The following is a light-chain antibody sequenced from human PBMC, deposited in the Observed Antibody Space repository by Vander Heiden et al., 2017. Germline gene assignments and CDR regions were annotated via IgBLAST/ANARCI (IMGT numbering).Light chain of an antibody. CDR3: QQSYNMFS. J-gene: IGKJ4*01. V-gene: IGKV1-39*01. CDR1: RDIRTY. Sequence: DLQLSQSPPSLSASVGDRVTITCRSSRDIRTYLNWYHQKRGESPKLLIYGASTVHSGVPSRLSGSGSATHFTLTINGLQVDDVGTYFCQQSYNMFSFGAGTQV. CDR2: GAS.